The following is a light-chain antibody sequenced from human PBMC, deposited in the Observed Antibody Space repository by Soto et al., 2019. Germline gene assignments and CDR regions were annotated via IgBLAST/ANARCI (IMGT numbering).Light chain of an antibody. J-gene: IGKJ2*01. CDR2: SAS. V-gene: IGKV1-6*01. Sequence: AIQMTQFPSSLSASVGDRVIITCRASQGIRIDLAWYQQKPGKAPKLLIYSASSLQSGVPSRFSGGGSGTDFTLTISSLQPEDFATYYCLQDYNYPYTFGQGTKREI. CDR1: QGIRID. CDR3: LQDYNYPYT.